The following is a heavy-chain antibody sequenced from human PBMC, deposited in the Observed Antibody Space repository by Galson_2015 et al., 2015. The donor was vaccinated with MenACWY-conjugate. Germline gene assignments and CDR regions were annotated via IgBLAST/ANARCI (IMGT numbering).Heavy chain of an antibody. CDR1: GFTFSSYA. CDR3: ARDRGESSGDYLGAFDY. J-gene: IGHJ4*02. D-gene: IGHD3-22*01. CDR2: ISDIGGTT. V-gene: IGHV3-23*01. Sequence: SLRLSCAASGFTFSSYAMSWVRQAPGKGLEWVSTISDIGGTTYYADSVKGRFTFSRDNSKNRLYLQMNSLRAEDTAVYYCARDRGESSGDYLGAFDYWGQGTLVTVSS.